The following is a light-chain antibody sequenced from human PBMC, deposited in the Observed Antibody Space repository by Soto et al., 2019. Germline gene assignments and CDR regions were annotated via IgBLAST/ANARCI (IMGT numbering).Light chain of an antibody. CDR2: EVS. J-gene: IGLJ1*01. CDR3: NSYTNTAARV. CDR1: SSDVGAHNF. Sequence: QSVLTQPASVSGSPGQSITISCTGTSSDVGAHNFVSWYQQHPGKAPKVVIYEVSNRPSGVSNRFSGSKSGNTASLTISGLQAEDEADYYCNSYTNTAARVFGTGTKLTVL. V-gene: IGLV2-14*01.